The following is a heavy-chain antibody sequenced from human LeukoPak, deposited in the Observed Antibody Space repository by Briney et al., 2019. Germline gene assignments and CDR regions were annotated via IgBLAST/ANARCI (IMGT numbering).Heavy chain of an antibody. J-gene: IGHJ4*02. CDR3: ARDRFGESYFDY. Sequence: SQTLPLTCTVSGGSISSGGYCWSWIRQHPGKGLEWIGYIYYSGSTYYNPSLKSRVTISVDTSKNQFSLKLSSVTAADTAVYYCARDRFGESYFDYWGQGTLVTVSS. V-gene: IGHV4-31*03. CDR1: GGSISSGGYC. D-gene: IGHD3-10*01. CDR2: IYYSGST.